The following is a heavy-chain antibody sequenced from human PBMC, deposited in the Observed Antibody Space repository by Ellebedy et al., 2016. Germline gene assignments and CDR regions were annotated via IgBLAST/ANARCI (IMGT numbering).Heavy chain of an antibody. Sequence: SETLSLXCAVSGGSISSGGHPWSCIRQPPGKGLEWIGYIYHSGTTYYNPSLKTRVAISVDRSKNQFSLKLGSVTAADTAVYYCARERGTIFGVVNNIWFDPWGQGTLVTVSS. D-gene: IGHD3-3*01. CDR1: GGSISSGGHP. V-gene: IGHV4-30-2*01. CDR3: ARERGTIFGVVNNIWFDP. J-gene: IGHJ5*02. CDR2: IYHSGTT.